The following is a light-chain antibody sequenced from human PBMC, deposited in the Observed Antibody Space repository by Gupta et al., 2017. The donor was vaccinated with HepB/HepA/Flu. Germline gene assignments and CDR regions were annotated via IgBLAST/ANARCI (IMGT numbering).Light chain of an antibody. CDR3: HKYNSYPPT. Sequence: DTQSPQSPSSLSASVGDRVIITCRASRGISNFLAWFQQKPGKAPKSRIYCASTLHTGVPSKFSGSGSGTDFTLTIAGLQPEDFATYYYHKYNSYPPTFGQGTRVEIK. J-gene: IGKJ1*01. V-gene: IGKV1-16*02. CDR2: CAS. CDR1: RGISNF.